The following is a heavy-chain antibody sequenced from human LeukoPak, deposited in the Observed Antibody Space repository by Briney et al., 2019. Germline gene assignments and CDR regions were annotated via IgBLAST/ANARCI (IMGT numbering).Heavy chain of an antibody. CDR2: ISYDGSNK. D-gene: IGHD4-17*01. CDR3: AREFLGGYGDYGLATHP. V-gene: IGHV3-30-3*01. Sequence: GGSLRLSCAASGFTFSSYAMHWVRQAPGKGLEWVAVISYDGSNKYYADSVKGRFTISRDNSKNTLYLQMNSLRAEDTAVYYCAREFLGGYGDYGLATHPWGQGTLVTVSS. CDR1: GFTFSSYA. J-gene: IGHJ4*02.